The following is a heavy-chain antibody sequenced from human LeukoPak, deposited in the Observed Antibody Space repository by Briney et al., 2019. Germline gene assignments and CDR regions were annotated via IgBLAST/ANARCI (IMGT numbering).Heavy chain of an antibody. CDR1: GYTFTDYY. Sequence: ASVKVSCKASGYTFTDYYIHWVRQAPGQGLEWMGWIHPPSGGTNYAEKLQGRVTMTRDTSISTAYMELTRLTSDDAGVYYCVRDPGWLQVDYWGQGTLVTVSS. V-gene: IGHV1-2*02. D-gene: IGHD5-24*01. CDR3: VRDPGWLQVDY. J-gene: IGHJ4*02. CDR2: IHPPSGGT.